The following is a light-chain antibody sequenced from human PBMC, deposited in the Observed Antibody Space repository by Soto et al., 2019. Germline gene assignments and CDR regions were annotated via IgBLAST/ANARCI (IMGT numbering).Light chain of an antibody. CDR1: KSISSY. V-gene: IGKV1-39*01. CDR2: AAS. J-gene: IGKJ1*01. CDR3: QQIYSTPWT. Sequence: DIQMTQPPSSLSASVGDRVTITYRASKSISSYLNWNQQKPGKAPTLLIYAASSLQSGVPSRFSGSGSGTDFTLLISILQREDFATYYCQQIYSTPWTFVQRTKLQI.